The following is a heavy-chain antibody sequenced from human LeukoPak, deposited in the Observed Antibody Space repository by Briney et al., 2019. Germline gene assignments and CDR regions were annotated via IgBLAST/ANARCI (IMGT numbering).Heavy chain of an antibody. CDR1: GFTFSSYW. Sequence: PGGSLRLSCAASGFTFSSYWMHWVRQAPGKGLVWVSRINSDGSSTSYADSVKGRFTISRDNAKNTLYLQMNSLRAEDTAVYYCARDGSMTWLLQRTFDYWGQGTLVTVSS. J-gene: IGHJ4*02. D-gene: IGHD3-22*01. V-gene: IGHV3-74*01. CDR2: INSDGSST. CDR3: ARDGSMTWLLQRTFDY.